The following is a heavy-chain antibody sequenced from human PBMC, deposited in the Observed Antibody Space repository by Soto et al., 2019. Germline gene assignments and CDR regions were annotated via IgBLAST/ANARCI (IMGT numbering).Heavy chain of an antibody. V-gene: IGHV3-23*01. CDR3: AKQRCSSNTCQRHPITQYHFDY. Sequence: GGSLRLSCAASGITFSSFAMSWVRQAPGKGLQWVSGITGSGGTTYYADSVKGRFTISRDNSKNALYLHMNSLRAEDTAVYYCAKQRCSSNTCQRHPITQYHFDYWGQGTLVTVSS. J-gene: IGHJ4*02. CDR2: ITGSGGTT. CDR1: GITFSSFA. D-gene: IGHD2-2*01.